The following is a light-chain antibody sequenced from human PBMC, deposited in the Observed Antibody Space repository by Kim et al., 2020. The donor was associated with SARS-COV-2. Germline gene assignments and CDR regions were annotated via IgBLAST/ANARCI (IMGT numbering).Light chain of an antibody. Sequence: MTISCIGTSGGVGEYYFVSWYQTHPGKVPKLLIYDVTKRPSGVSNRFSGSKSGNTASLTISGLQPEDEADYYCASYTGSSTSPYVFGSGTKVTVL. V-gene: IGLV2-14*03. J-gene: IGLJ1*01. CDR2: DVT. CDR1: SGGVGEYYF. CDR3: ASYTGSSTSPYV.